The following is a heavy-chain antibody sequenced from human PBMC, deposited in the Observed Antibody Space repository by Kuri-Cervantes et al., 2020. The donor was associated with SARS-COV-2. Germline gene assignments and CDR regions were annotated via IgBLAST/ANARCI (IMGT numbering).Heavy chain of an antibody. CDR1: GYTFTGYY. J-gene: IGHJ4*02. V-gene: IGHV1-2*02. CDR3: TRRDSSSDFDF. CDR2: INPNSGGT. D-gene: IGHD3-22*01. Sequence: ASVKVSCKASGYTFTGYYMHWVRQAPGQGLEWMGWINPNSGGTNYAQKFQGRVTITADKSTSTVYMELSSLRSEDTAVYYCTRRDSSSDFDFWGQGTLVTVSS.